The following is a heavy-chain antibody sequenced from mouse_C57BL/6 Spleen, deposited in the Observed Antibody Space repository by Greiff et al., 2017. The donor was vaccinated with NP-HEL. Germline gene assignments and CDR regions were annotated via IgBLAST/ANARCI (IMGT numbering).Heavy chain of an antibody. J-gene: IGHJ4*01. D-gene: IGHD1-1*02. CDR2: IYPGDGDT. Sequence: QVQLQQSGAELVKPGASVKISCKASGYAFSRYWMNWVKQRPGKGLEWIGQIYPGDGDTNYNGKFKGKATLTADKSSSTAYMQLSSLTSEDSAVYFCARWYYVVRDYAMDYWGQGTSVTVSS. CDR1: GYAFSRYW. CDR3: ARWYYVVRDYAMDY. V-gene: IGHV1-80*01.